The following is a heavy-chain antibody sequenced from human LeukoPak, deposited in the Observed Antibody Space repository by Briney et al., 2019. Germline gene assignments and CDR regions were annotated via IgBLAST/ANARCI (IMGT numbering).Heavy chain of an antibody. CDR1: GFTFGDYA. Sequence: GGSLRLSCTASGFTFGDYAMSWFRQAPGKGLEWVGFIRSKAYGGTTEYAASVKGRFTISRDDSKSIAYLQMNSLKTEDTAAYYCTRYYDSSGYYSFDYWGQGTLVTVSS. V-gene: IGHV3-49*03. CDR2: IRSKAYGGTT. J-gene: IGHJ4*02. D-gene: IGHD3-22*01. CDR3: TRYYDSSGYYSFDY.